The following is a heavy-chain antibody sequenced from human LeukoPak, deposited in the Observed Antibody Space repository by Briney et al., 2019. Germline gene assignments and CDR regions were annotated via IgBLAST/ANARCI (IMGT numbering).Heavy chain of an antibody. CDR1: GFTFSSYT. Sequence: SGGSLRLSCAASGFTFSSYTMHWVRQAPGKGLECVAVISYDGSNKYYADSVKGRFTISRDNSKNTLYLQMNSLRAEDTAVYYCARASRGSSGWYDYWGQGTLVTVSS. D-gene: IGHD6-19*01. CDR3: ARASRGSSGWYDY. V-gene: IGHV3-30-3*01. J-gene: IGHJ4*02. CDR2: ISYDGSNK.